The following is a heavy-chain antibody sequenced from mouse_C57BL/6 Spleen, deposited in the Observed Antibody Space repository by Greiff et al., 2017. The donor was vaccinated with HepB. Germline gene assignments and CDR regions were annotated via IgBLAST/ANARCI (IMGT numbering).Heavy chain of an antibody. V-gene: IGHV1-19*01. Sequence: VQLQQSGPVLVKPGASVKMSCKASGYTFTDYYMNWVKQSHGKSLEWIGVINPYHGGTSYNQKFKGKATLTVDKSSSTAYMELNSLTSEDSAVYYCARAGNYPYYARDYWGQGTSVTVSS. J-gene: IGHJ4*01. CDR3: ARAGNYPYYARDY. D-gene: IGHD2-1*01. CDR1: GYTFTDYY. CDR2: INPYHGGT.